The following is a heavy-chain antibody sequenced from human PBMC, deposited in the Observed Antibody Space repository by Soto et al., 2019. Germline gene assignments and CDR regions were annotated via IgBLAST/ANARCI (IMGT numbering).Heavy chain of an antibody. J-gene: IGHJ4*02. CDR2: ISYDGSNK. V-gene: IGHV3-30-3*01. CDR1: GFTFSSYV. CDR3: ARGGHSSGPHDY. Sequence: GGSLSLCCAASGFTFSSYVLHLVLKGPEQGLKWVAVISYDGSNKYDADYVKGRFTISRDNSKSTLYLQMNSLRAEDTAVYYCARGGHSSGPHDYWGQGT. D-gene: IGHD6-19*01.